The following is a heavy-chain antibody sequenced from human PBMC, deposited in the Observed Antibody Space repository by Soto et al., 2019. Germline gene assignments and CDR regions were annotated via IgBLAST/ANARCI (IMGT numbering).Heavy chain of an antibody. CDR1: GGSLSGATYS. Sequence: SETLSLTCGVSGGSLSGATYSWNWIRQPPGKGLEWIGYIFPSGTTYYNPSLKSRVTISIDVSKNQFSLSLRSLTAADTAVYFCARSREFDYWSQGTLVTVSS. CDR3: ARSREFDY. CDR2: IFPSGTT. V-gene: IGHV4-30-2*01. J-gene: IGHJ4*02.